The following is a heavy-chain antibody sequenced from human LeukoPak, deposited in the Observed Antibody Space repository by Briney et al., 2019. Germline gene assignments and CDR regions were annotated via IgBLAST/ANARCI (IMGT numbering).Heavy chain of an antibody. CDR3: ASGYDYFDY. CDR2: IYYSGST. J-gene: IGHJ4*02. Sequence: GSLRLSCAASGFTFSSYGMSWIRQPPGKGLEWIGYIYYSGSTNYNPSLKSRVTISVDTSKNQFSLKLSSVTAADTAVYYCASGYDYFDYWGQGTLVTVSS. CDR1: GFTFSSYG. D-gene: IGHD3-22*01. V-gene: IGHV4-59*01.